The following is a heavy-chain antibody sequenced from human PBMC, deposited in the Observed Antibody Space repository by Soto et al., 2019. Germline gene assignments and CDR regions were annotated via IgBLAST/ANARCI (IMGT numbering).Heavy chain of an antibody. J-gene: IGHJ4*01. CDR3: ARGFLVRGVILGNFDY. V-gene: IGHV4-34*01. CDR1: GGSFSGYY. Sequence: SETLSLTCEVHGGSFSGYYWTWIRQTPGKGLEWIGEINHRGSANYNPSLKSRVTMSVDTSKNQFSLNLRSVTAADTALYYCARGFLVRGVILGNFDYWGHGIQVTVSS. CDR2: INHRGSA. D-gene: IGHD3-10*01.